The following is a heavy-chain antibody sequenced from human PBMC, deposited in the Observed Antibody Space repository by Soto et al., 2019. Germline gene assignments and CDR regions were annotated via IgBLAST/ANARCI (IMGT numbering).Heavy chain of an antibody. CDR2: ISYDGSNK. Sequence: ESGGGVVQPGRSLRLSCAASGFTFSSYAMHWVRQAPGKGLEWVAVISYDGSNKYYADSVKGRFTISRDNSKNTLYLQMNSLRAEDTAVYYCARSIVGATTDYWGQGTLVTVSS. CDR1: GFTFSSYA. D-gene: IGHD1-26*01. J-gene: IGHJ4*02. CDR3: ARSIVGATTDY. V-gene: IGHV3-30-3*01.